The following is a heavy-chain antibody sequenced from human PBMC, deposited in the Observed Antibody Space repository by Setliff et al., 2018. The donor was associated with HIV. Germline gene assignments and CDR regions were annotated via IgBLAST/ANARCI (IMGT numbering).Heavy chain of an antibody. D-gene: IGHD3-10*01. V-gene: IGHV4-59*01. CDR1: GGSFSGYY. CDR2: IYIYNSGST. Sequence: SETLSLTCSVSGGSFSGYYRSWIRQPPGKGLEWIGYIYIYNSGSTNYNPSLTSRVTISVDTCRNQFSLKLTSVTAADTATYYCARGGSGTSYNGAFAYWGQGTLVTVAS. J-gene: IGHJ4*02. CDR3: ARGGSGTSYNGAFAY.